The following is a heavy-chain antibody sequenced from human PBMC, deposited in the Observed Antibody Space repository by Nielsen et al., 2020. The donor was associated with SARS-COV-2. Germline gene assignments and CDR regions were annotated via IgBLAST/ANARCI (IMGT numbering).Heavy chain of an antibody. D-gene: IGHD3-22*01. CDR2: IKQDGSEK. V-gene: IGHV3-7*01. CDR3: ARDFLYYYDSSGYYYGRDGMDV. Sequence: WIRQPPGEGLEWVANIKQDGSEKYYVDSVKGRFTISRDNAKNSLYLQMNSLRAEDTAVYYCARDFLYYYDSSGYYYGRDGMDVWGQGTTVTVSS. J-gene: IGHJ6*02.